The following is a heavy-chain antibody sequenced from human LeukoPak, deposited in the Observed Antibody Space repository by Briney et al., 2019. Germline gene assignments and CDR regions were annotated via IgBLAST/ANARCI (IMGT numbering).Heavy chain of an antibody. Sequence: GGSLRLSCAASGFTFSSYAMSWVRQAPGKGLERVSAISGSGGSTYYADSVKGRFTISRDNSKNTLYLQMNSLRAEDTAVYYCAKDMGATIWFDPWGQGTLVTVSS. J-gene: IGHJ5*02. CDR2: ISGSGGST. CDR1: GFTFSSYA. CDR3: AKDMGATIWFDP. D-gene: IGHD5-12*01. V-gene: IGHV3-23*01.